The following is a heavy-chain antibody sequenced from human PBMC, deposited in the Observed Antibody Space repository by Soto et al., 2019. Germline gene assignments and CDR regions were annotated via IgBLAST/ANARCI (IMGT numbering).Heavy chain of an antibody. CDR3: TRPARDIYSTTFDY. Sequence: PGGSLRLSCAASGFTFSGSAMHWVRQASGKGLEWVGRIRSKANSYATAYAASVKGRFTISRDDSKNTAYLQMNSLKTEDTAVYYCTRPARDIYSTTFDYWGQGTLVTVSS. D-gene: IGHD2-15*01. CDR1: GFTFSGSA. J-gene: IGHJ4*02. CDR2: IRSKANSYAT. V-gene: IGHV3-73*01.